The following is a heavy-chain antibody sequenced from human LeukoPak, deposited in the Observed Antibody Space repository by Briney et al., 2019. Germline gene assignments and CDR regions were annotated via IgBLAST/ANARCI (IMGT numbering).Heavy chain of an antibody. J-gene: IGHJ2*01. CDR3: VVVLVPAAVWQFDV. V-gene: IGHV3-33*01. CDR2: IWPDGNKK. Sequence: PGGSLRLSCVASGYPFSQHGIHWVRQAPSRGLEWVAVIWPDGNKKEYADSVRGRFIVSKGNSENTLSLQMNSLRAEDTAVYYCVVVLVPAAVWQFDVWGRGTLVTVSS. D-gene: IGHD2-2*01. CDR1: GYPFSQHG.